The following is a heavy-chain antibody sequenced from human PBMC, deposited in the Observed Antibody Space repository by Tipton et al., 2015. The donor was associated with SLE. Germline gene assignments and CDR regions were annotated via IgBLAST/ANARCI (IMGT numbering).Heavy chain of an antibody. J-gene: IGHJ4*02. CDR2: IYHSGSA. D-gene: IGHD4/OR15-4a*01. CDR1: GYSITSGYY. V-gene: IGHV4-38-2*02. CDR3: AREETTVLTTAFDS. Sequence: GLVKPSETLSLTCVVSGYSITSGYYWGWIRQPPGKGLEWIGNIYHSGSAFYNPSLKSRVTISIDTSRNQFSLKMTSVTAADTAVYYCAREETTVLTTAFDSWGQGALVTVSS.